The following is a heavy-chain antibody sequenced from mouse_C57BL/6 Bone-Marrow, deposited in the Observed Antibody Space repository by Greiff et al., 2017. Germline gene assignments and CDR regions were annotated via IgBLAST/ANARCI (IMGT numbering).Heavy chain of an antibody. CDR3: ARGTTVVARYFDV. J-gene: IGHJ1*03. D-gene: IGHD1-1*01. Sequence: DVQLQESGPGLVKPSQSLSLTCSVTGYSITSGYYWNWIRQFPGNKLEWMGYISYDGSNNYNPSLKNRISITRDTSKHQFFLKLNSVTTEDTATYYCARGTTVVARYFDVWGTGTTVTVSS. V-gene: IGHV3-6*01. CDR1: GYSITSGYY. CDR2: ISYDGSN.